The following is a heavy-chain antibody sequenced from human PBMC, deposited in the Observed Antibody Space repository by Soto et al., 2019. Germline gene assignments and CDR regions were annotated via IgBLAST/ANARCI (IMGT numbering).Heavy chain of an antibody. J-gene: IGHJ4*02. D-gene: IGHD3-22*01. CDR2: ISANGRNA. Sequence: EVHLLESGGDVVQPGRSLRLSCAASGFTFSNYAMNWIRQAPGKGLEWLSAISANGRNAYYADSVKGRFTISRHRSKNTLYLQLDSLRVEDTAIYFCAKDLSSLGWLALGAPFDSWGQGTLVSVPS. CDR3: AKDLSSLGWLALGAPFDS. CDR1: GFTFSNYA. V-gene: IGHV3-23*01.